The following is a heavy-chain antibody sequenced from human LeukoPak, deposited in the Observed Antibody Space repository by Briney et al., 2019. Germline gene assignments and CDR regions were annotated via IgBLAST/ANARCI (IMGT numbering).Heavy chain of an antibody. CDR2: IYWDDDK. CDR3: AHGRIAARLFDY. V-gene: IGHV2-5*02. CDR1: GFSLSTSGVG. J-gene: IGHJ4*02. Sequence: SGPTLVKPTQTLTLTCTFSGFSLSTSGVGVGWIRQPPGKALEWLALIYWDDDKRYSPYLKSRLTITKDTSKNQVVLTMTNMDPVDTATYYCAHGRIAARLFDYWGQGTLVTVSS. D-gene: IGHD6-6*01.